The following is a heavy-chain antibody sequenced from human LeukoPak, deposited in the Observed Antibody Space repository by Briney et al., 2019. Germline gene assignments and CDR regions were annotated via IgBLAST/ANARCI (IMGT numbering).Heavy chain of an antibody. CDR1: GYTFTSYD. Sequence: ASVKVSCKASGYTFTSYDINWVRQATGQGLEWMGWMNPNSGNTGYAQKFQGRVTMTRNTSISTAYMELSSLRSDDTAVYYCARAFSSGWDYFDYWGQGALVTVSS. CDR3: ARAFSSGWDYFDY. CDR2: MNPNSGNT. V-gene: IGHV1-8*01. J-gene: IGHJ4*02. D-gene: IGHD6-19*01.